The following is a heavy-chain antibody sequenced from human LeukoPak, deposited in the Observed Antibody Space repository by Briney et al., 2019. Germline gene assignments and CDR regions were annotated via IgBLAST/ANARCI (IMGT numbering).Heavy chain of an antibody. CDR3: ARGPSVVQYYFDY. CDR1: GYTFTGYY. J-gene: IGHJ4*02. CDR2: ISAYNGNT. V-gene: IGHV1-18*04. D-gene: IGHD6-6*01. Sequence: ASVKVSCKASGYTFTGYYMHWVRQAPGQGLEWMGWISAYNGNTNYAQKLQGRVTMTTDTSTSTAYMELRSLRSDDTAVYYCARGPSVVQYYFDYWGQGTLVTVSS.